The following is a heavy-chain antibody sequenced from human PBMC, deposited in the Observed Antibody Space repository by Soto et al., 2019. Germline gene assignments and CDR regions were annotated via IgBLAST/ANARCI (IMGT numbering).Heavy chain of an antibody. CDR2: IVVGSGNT. D-gene: IGHD4-17*01. CDR3: AAFATTGDAFDV. CDR1: GFTFTRSA. Sequence: QMQLVQSGPEVKKPGTSVKVSCKASGFTFTRSAVQWVRQARGQRPEWIGWIVVGSGNTNYAQKFQERVTITRDMSTSTAYMELSSLRSEDTAVYYCAAFATTGDAFDVWGQGTMVTGSS. J-gene: IGHJ3*01. V-gene: IGHV1-58*01.